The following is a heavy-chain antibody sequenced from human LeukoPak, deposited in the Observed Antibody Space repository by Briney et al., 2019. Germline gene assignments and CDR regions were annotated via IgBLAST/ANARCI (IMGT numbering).Heavy chain of an antibody. CDR3: AKDQGQQWLDYYFDY. J-gene: IGHJ4*02. V-gene: IGHV3-21*04. CDR1: GFTFCSYS. Sequence: GGSLRLSCAASGFTFCSYSMNWVRQAPGKGLEWVSSISSSSSYIYYADSVKGRFTISRDNAKNSLYLQMNSLRAEDTAVYYCAKDQGQQWLDYYFDYWGQGTLVTVSS. D-gene: IGHD6-19*01. CDR2: ISSSSSYI.